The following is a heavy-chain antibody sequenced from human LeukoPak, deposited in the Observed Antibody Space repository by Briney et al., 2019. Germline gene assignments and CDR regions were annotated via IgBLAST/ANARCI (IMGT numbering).Heavy chain of an antibody. D-gene: IGHD1-14*01. J-gene: IGHJ4*02. CDR3: ARDLNREDFDY. CDR2: IWLDGSAT. Sequence: GGSLRLTCAASGFVFSNYDMHWVRQAPGKGLEWVAIIWLDGSATYYGDSVKGRFTVSRDNSNNTLYLQMNSLRVEDTAVYYCARDLNREDFDYWGQGTLVAVSS. CDR1: GFVFSNYD. V-gene: IGHV3-33*01.